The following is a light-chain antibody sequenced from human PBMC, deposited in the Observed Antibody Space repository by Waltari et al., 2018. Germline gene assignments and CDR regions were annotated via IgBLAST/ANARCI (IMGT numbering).Light chain of an antibody. CDR3: QKYGTLPAT. CDR1: QSVTRT. J-gene: IGKJ1*01. V-gene: IGKV3-20*01. Sequence: EIVLTQSPGTLSLSPGERATLVCRASQSVTRTLAWYQQKPGQAPRLLIYDASSRATGIPDRFSGSGYGTDFSLTISRLEPEDFAVYYCQKYGTLPATFGQGTKVEIK. CDR2: DAS.